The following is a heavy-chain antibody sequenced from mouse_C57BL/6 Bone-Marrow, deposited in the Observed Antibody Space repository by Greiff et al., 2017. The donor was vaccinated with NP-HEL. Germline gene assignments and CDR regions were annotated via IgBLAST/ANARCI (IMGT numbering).Heavy chain of an antibody. D-gene: IGHD1-1*01. CDR3: ARWCPYYYGSTDYYAMDY. V-gene: IGHV1-69*01. CDR2: IDPSDSYT. J-gene: IGHJ4*01. Sequence: QVQLQQPGAELVMPGASVKLSCKASGYTFTSYWMHWVKQRPGQGLEWIGEIDPSDSYTNYNQKFKGKSTLTVDKSSSTAYMQLSSLTSEDSAVYYCARWCPYYYGSTDYYAMDYWGQGTSVTVSS. CDR1: GYTFTSYW.